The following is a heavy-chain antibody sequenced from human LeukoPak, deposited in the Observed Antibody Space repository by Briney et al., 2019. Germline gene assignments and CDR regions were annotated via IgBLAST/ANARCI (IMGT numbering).Heavy chain of an antibody. CDR2: ICSSGGST. J-gene: IGHJ4*02. D-gene: IGHD1-26*01. V-gene: IGHV3-23*01. Sequence: GGSLRLSCADSGFTLMSYAMSWGRQAPGKGLGWVSAICSSGGSTYYADSVKGRFNISRDNSRNKVYLQMNSLRGGDTAVYYCAKDIGTYYFFDYWGQGTLVTVSS. CDR3: AKDIGTYYFFDY. CDR1: GFTLMSYA.